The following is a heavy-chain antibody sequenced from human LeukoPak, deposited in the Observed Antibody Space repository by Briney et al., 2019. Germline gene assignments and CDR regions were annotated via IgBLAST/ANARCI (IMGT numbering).Heavy chain of an antibody. V-gene: IGHV4-39*07. CDR1: GGSISGSPYY. Sequence: SVTLSLTCSVSGGSISGSPYYWGWIRQPPGKGLEWIGSIYYSGSTYYNPSLKSRVTISVDTSKNQFSLKLSSVTAADTAVYYCAREGLRSRAYYFDYWGQGTLVTVSS. D-gene: IGHD4-17*01. J-gene: IGHJ4*02. CDR2: IYYSGST. CDR3: AREGLRSRAYYFDY.